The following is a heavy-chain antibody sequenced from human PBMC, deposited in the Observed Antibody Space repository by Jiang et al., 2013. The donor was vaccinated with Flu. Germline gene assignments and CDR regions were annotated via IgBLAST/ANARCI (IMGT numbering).Heavy chain of an antibody. V-gene: IGHV3-64D*06. D-gene: IGHD6-19*01. CDR1: GFTFTTYA. CDR2: VTSNGGNT. CDR3: VKDGGAVGLYWHFDL. Sequence: GGSLRLSCSASGFTFTTYAMHWVRQAPGKGLEYVSTVTSNGGNTYYADSVKGRFTISRDNSRNTLYLQMSSLRVEDTAVYYCVKDGGAVGLYWHFDLWGRGTLVTVSS. J-gene: IGHJ2*01.